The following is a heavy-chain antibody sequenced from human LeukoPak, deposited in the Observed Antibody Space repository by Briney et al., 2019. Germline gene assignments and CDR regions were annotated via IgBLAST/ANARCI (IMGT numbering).Heavy chain of an antibody. CDR2: IYYSGST. Sequence: SETLSLTCTVSGGSISSSSYYWGWIRQPPGKGLEWIGSIYYSGSTYYNPSLKSRVTISVDTSKNQFSLKLSSVTAADTAVYYCAREIEAYCGGDCYLGWFDPWGQGTLVTVSS. CDR3: AREIEAYCGGDCYLGWFDP. J-gene: IGHJ5*02. V-gene: IGHV4-39*07. D-gene: IGHD2-21*02. CDR1: GGSISSSSYY.